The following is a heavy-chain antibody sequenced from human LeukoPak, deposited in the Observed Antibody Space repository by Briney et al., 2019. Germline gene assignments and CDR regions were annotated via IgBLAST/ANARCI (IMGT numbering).Heavy chain of an antibody. J-gene: IGHJ4*02. CDR1: GFXFSNYW. Sequence: PGGSLRLSCAASGFXFSNYWIHWVRQAPGKGLVWVSHINSDGSRTNYAASVKGRFTISRDNAKNTLYLQMNSLRAEDTAVYYCARQPDYWGQGTLVTVSS. V-gene: IGHV3-74*01. D-gene: IGHD1-14*01. CDR3: ARQPDY. CDR2: INSDGSRT.